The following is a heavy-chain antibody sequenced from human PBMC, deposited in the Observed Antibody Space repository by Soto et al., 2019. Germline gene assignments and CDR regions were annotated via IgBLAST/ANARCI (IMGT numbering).Heavy chain of an antibody. CDR3: AKNGVVVITTVPIKFDY. CDR1: GFTFSSYA. J-gene: IGHJ4*02. CDR2: ISGSGGST. V-gene: IGHV3-23*01. D-gene: IGHD3-22*01. Sequence: PGGSLRLSCAASGFTFSSYAMSWVRQAPGKGLEWVSAISGSGGSTYYADSVKGRFTISRDNSKNTLYLQMNSLRAEDTAVYYCAKNGVVVITTVPIKFDYWGQGTLVTVSS.